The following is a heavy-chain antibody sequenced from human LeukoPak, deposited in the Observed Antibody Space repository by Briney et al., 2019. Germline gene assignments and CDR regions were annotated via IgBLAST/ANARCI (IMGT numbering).Heavy chain of an antibody. CDR1: GFTFSSYA. CDR2: ISYDGSNK. J-gene: IGHJ4*02. D-gene: IGHD4-17*01. Sequence: GGSLRLSCAASGFTFSSYAMHWVRQAPGKGLEWVAVISYDGSNKYYADSVKGRFTISRDNSKNTLYLQMNSLRAEDTAVYYCARAATTVTPLDYWGQGTLVTVSS. CDR3: ARAATTVTPLDY. V-gene: IGHV3-30-3*01.